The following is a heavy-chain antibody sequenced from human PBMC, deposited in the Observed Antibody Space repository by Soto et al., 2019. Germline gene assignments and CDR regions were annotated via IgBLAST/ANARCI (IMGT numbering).Heavy chain of an antibody. Sequence: SVKVSCKASGGTFGSYAISWVRQAPGQGLEWMGGIIPIFGTANYAQKFQGRVTITADESTSTAYMELSSLRSEDTAVYYCARDHSTGPAGTPFDPWGQETLVTVSS. D-gene: IGHD4-17*01. V-gene: IGHV1-69*13. J-gene: IGHJ5*02. CDR3: ARDHSTGPAGTPFDP. CDR1: GGTFGSYA. CDR2: IIPIFGTA.